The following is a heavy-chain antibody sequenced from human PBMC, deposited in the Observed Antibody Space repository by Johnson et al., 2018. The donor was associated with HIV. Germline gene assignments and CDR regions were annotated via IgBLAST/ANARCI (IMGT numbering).Heavy chain of an antibody. J-gene: IGHJ3*02. CDR2: IWYDGSNK. V-gene: IGHV3-33*08. D-gene: IGHD3-3*01. CDR3: ARAGSGFDALDI. Sequence: QVQLVESGGGLVKPGGSLRLSCAASGFTFSDYYMSWIRQAPGKGLEWVAVIWYDGSNKYYADSVKGRFTISRDNSKNTLYLQMNSLRAEDTAVYYCARAGSGFDALDIWGQGTMVTVSS. CDR1: GFTFSDYY.